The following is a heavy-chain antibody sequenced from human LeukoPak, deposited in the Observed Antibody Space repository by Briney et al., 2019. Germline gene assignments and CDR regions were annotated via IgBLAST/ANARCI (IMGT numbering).Heavy chain of an antibody. Sequence: PGGSLRLSCAASGFTFSDYYMSWIRQAPGKGLEWVSSISSSSSYIYYADSVKGRFTISRDNAKNSLYLQMNSLRAEDTAVYYCARGGSYLLYYYMDVWGKGTTVTISS. D-gene: IGHD1-26*01. V-gene: IGHV3-11*06. CDR1: GFTFSDYY. CDR2: ISSSSSYI. CDR3: ARGGSYLLYYYMDV. J-gene: IGHJ6*03.